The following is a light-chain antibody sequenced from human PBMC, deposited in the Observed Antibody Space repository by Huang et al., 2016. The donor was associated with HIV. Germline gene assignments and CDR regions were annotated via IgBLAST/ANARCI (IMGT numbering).Light chain of an antibody. J-gene: IGKJ2*01. V-gene: IGKV3-15*01. CDR2: GAS. Sequence: EIVMTQSPATLSVSPGERATLSCRASQSVSSNLAWYQQQPGQAPRLLIYGASTRATGVPARFIGSGSGTEFTLSITSLQSEDFAVYYCQHYANWPWFTFGQGT. CDR1: QSVSSN. CDR3: QHYANWPWFT.